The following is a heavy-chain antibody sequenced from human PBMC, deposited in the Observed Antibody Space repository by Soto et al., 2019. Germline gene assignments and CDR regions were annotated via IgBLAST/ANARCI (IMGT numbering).Heavy chain of an antibody. CDR1: GFTFSSYG. CDR3: AREYYDSASYYNPFDY. J-gene: IGHJ4*02. CDR2: ISYDGSNK. V-gene: IGHV3-30*03. Sequence: PGGSLRLSCAASGFTFSSYGMHWVRQAPGKGLEWVAVISYDGSNKYYADSVKGRFTISRDNAKKTLYLQMNSLRAEDTAVYYCAREYYDSASYYNPFDYWGQGTLVTVSS. D-gene: IGHD3-10*01.